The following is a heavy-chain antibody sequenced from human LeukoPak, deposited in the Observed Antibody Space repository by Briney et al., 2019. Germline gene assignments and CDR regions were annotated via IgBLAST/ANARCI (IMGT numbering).Heavy chain of an antibody. CDR2: ISSSGSTI. CDR3: AREGNFYDSSGILYYFDY. CDR1: GFSVSSFG. J-gene: IGHJ4*02. V-gene: IGHV3-48*04. D-gene: IGHD3-22*01. Sequence: GGSLRLSCAVSGFSVSSFGMSWVRQAPGKGLEWVSYISSSGSTIYYADSVKGRFTISRDNAKNSLYLQMNSLRAEDTAVYYCAREGNFYDSSGILYYFDYWGQGTLVTVSS.